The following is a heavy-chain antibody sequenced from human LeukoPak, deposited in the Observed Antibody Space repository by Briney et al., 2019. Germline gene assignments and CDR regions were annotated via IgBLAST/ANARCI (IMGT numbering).Heavy chain of an antibody. CDR3: ARAVACSGGSCYSYYYYYYMDV. CDR1: GLTFSSYE. D-gene: IGHD2-15*01. CDR2: ISSSGRTI. V-gene: IGHV3-48*03. J-gene: IGHJ6*03. Sequence: SGGSLRLSCVASGLTFSSYEMNWVRQAPGKGLEWVSYISSSGRTIYYADSVRGRFTISRDNAKNSLYLQMNSLRAEDTAVYYCARAVACSGGSCYSYYYYYYMDVWGKGTTVTVSS.